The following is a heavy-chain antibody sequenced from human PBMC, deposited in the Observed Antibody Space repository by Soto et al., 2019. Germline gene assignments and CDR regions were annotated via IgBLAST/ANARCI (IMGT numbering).Heavy chain of an antibody. CDR3: ARDLVVAAKDYYYGMDA. CDR2: IWYDGSNK. CDR1: GFTFSSYG. V-gene: IGHV3-33*01. D-gene: IGHD2-15*01. Sequence: GGSLRLSCAASGFTFSSYGMHWVRQAPGKGLEWVAVIWYDGSNKYYADSVKGRFTISRDNSKNTLYLQMNSLRAEDTAVYYCARDLVVAAKDYYYGMDAWGQGTTVTVSS. J-gene: IGHJ6*02.